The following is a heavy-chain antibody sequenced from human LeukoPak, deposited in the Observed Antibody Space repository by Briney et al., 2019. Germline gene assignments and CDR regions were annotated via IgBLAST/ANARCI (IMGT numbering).Heavy chain of an antibody. V-gene: IGHV3-23*01. CDR1: GFIFSNYA. D-gene: IGHD3-9*01. CDR2: ISGRSDNT. J-gene: IGHJ4*02. CDR3: AKWGDYDVLTGYYVSDF. Sequence: GSLRLSCAASGFIFSNYAMYWVRQAPGKGLEWVSAISGRSDNTYYADSVKGRFTLSRDSSKNTLYLQMNSLRADDTAVYYCAKWGDYDVLTGYYVSDFWGQGALVTVSS.